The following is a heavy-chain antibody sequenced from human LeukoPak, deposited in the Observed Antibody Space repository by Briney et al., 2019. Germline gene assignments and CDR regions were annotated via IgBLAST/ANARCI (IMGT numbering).Heavy chain of an antibody. D-gene: IGHD6-13*01. V-gene: IGHV6-1*01. J-gene: IGHJ6*03. CDR2: TYYRSKWYN. Sequence: SQTLSLTCAISGDSVSSNSAAWNWIRQSPSRGLEWLGRTYYRSKWYNDYAVSVKSRITINPDTSKNQFSLQLNSVTPEDTAVYYCARDRGSSWPYYYYYYYMDVWGKGTTVTVSS. CDR1: GDSVSSNSAA. CDR3: ARDRGSSWPYYYYYYYMDV.